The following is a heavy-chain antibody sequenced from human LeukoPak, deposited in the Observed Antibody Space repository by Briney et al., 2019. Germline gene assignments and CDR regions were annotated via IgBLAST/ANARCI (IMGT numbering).Heavy chain of an antibody. CDR3: ARGSSAYYYDSSGYYSD. J-gene: IGHJ4*02. CDR2: INPNSGGT. CDR1: GYTFTGYY. V-gene: IGHV1-2*02. Sequence: ASVKVSCKASGYTFTGYYMHWVRQAPGQGLEWMGWINPNSGGTNYAQKFQGRVTMTRDTSISTAYMELSRLRSDDTAVYYCARGSSAYYYDSSGYYSDWGQGTLVTVPS. D-gene: IGHD3-22*01.